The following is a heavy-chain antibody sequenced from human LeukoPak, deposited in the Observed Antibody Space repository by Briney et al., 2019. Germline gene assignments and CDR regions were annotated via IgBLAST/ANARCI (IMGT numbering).Heavy chain of an antibody. CDR1: GYTFTSYD. CDR2: MNPNSGNT. D-gene: IGHD6-13*01. CDR3: ARSGPGQEAAAGKDGTYYYYGMDV. J-gene: IGHJ6*02. Sequence: ASVKVSCKASGYTFTSYDINWVRQATGQGLEWMGWMNPNSGNTGYAQKFQGRVTMTRNTSISTAYMELSSLRSEDTAVYYCARSGPGQEAAAGKDGTYYYYGMDVWGQGTTVTVSS. V-gene: IGHV1-8*01.